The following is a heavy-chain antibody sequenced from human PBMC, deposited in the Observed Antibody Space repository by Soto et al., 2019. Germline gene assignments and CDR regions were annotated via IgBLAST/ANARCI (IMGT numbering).Heavy chain of an antibody. CDR2: IYYSGST. V-gene: IGHV4-31*03. CDR1: GGSISSVGYY. J-gene: IGHJ4*02. D-gene: IGHD4-17*01. Sequence: SETLSLTCTVSGGSISSVGYYWGWIRQHPGKGLEWIGYIYYSGSTYYNPSLKSRVTISVDTSKNQFSLKLSSVTAADTAVYYCASKEDYGGNSEYWGQGTLVTVSS. CDR3: ASKEDYGGNSEY.